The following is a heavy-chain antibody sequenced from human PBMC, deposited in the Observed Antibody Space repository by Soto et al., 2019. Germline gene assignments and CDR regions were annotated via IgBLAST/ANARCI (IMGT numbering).Heavy chain of an antibody. CDR2: IYYSGST. J-gene: IGHJ4*02. Sequence: SETLSLTCTVSGGSISSGGYYWSWIRQHPGKGLEWIGYIYYSGSTYYNPSLKSRVTISVATSKNQFSLRLSSVTAADTAVYYCARDSTGSYYFDYWGQGTLVTVSS. V-gene: IGHV4-31*03. CDR3: ARDSTGSYYFDY. D-gene: IGHD2-2*01. CDR1: GGSISSGGYY.